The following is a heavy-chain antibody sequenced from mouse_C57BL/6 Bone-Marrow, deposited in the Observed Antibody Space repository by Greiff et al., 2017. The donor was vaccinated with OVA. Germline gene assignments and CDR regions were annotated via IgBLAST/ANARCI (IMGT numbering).Heavy chain of an antibody. CDR3: ARPLYYGSSPFDY. V-gene: IGHV15-2*01. J-gene: IGHJ2*01. CDR1: DSAVFPIAY. D-gene: IGHD1-1*01. CDR2: ILPSIGRT. Sequence: QVQLQQSGSELRSPGSSVKLSCKDFDSAVFPIAYMSWVRQKPGHGFEWIGGILPSIGRTIYGEKFEDKATLDADTLSNTAYLELNSLTSEDSAIYYCARPLYYGSSPFDYWGQGTTLTVSS.